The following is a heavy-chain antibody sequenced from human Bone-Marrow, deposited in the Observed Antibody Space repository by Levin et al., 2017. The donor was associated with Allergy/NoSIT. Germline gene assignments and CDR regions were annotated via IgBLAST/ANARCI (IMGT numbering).Heavy chain of an antibody. V-gene: IGHV3-23*01. CDR3: AVAGGGEFDS. J-gene: IGHJ4*02. CDR2: IRGSGDRT. D-gene: IGHD6-19*01. Sequence: GGSLRLSCAASGFTFGSHTMTWVRQAPGRGLEWVSSIRGSGDRTFYADSVEGRFSISRDNSKNTLFLQMNSLRAEDTALYYCAVAGGGEFDSWGQGTLVTVSS. CDR1: GFTFGSHT.